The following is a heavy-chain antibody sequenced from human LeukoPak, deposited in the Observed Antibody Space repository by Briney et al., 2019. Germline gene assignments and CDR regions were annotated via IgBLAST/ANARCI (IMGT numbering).Heavy chain of an antibody. CDR1: GYTFTGYY. CDR3: ARLVGSWDAFDI. CDR2: INPNSGGT. D-gene: IGHD1-26*01. Sequence: ASVKVSCKASGYTFTGYYMHWVRQAPGQGLEWMGWINPNSGGTNYAQKFQDRVTMTRDTSISTAYMELSRLRSDDTAVYYCARLVGSWDAFDIWGQGTMVTVSS. J-gene: IGHJ3*02. V-gene: IGHV1-2*02.